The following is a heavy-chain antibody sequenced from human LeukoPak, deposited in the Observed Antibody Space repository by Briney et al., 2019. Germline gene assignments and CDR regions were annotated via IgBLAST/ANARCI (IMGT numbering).Heavy chain of an antibody. CDR3: AKDIGAVAGPFDY. CDR2: ISWNSGSI. Sequence: GRSLRLSCAASGFTFDDYDMHWVRHAPGKGLEWVSGISWNSGSIVYADSVKVRFTISRDNAKNSLYLQMNSLRAEDMAFYYCAKDIGAVAGPFDYWGQGTLVTVSS. J-gene: IGHJ4*02. D-gene: IGHD6-19*01. CDR1: GFTFDDYD. V-gene: IGHV3-9*03.